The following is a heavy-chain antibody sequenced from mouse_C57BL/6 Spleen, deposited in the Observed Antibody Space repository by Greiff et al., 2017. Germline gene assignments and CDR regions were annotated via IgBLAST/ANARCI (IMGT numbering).Heavy chain of an antibody. CDR2: ISYDGSN. D-gene: IGHD1-1*01. CDR3: AREKNYYGSFYYDY. Sequence: EVKLMESGPGLVKPSQSLSLTCSVTGYSITSGYYWNWIRQFPGNKLEWMGYISYDGSNNYNPTLKNRISITRDTSKNQFFLKLNSVTTEDTATYYCAREKNYYGSFYYDYWGQGTTLTVSS. J-gene: IGHJ2*01. V-gene: IGHV3-6*01. CDR1: GYSITSGYY.